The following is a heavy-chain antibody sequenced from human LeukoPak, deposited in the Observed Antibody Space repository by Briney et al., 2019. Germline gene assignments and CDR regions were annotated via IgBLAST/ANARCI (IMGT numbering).Heavy chain of an antibody. CDR3: ASMLRAETFIDH. J-gene: IGHJ4*02. Sequence: SETLSLTCTVSGGSIASNSYYWGGVRQPPGKGLEWIGSIFYSGGLNYTPSLKSRVTISADASKNTFSLKLTCVTAADTSVYFCASMLRAETFIDHWGQGTPVSVSS. D-gene: IGHD3-10*02. CDR2: IFYSGGL. V-gene: IGHV4-39*02. CDR1: GGSIASNSYY.